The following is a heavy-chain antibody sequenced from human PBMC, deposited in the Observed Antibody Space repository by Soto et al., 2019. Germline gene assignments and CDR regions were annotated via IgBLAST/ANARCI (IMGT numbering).Heavy chain of an antibody. D-gene: IGHD3-22*01. Sequence: SETLSLTCTVSGGSISSGDYYWSWIRQPPGKGLEWIGYIYYSGSTYYNPSLKSRVTISVDTSKNQFSLKLSSVTAADTAVYYCARVMYYYDSSGYWNWFDPWGQGTLVTVSS. CDR1: GGSISSGDYY. J-gene: IGHJ5*02. CDR2: IYYSGST. CDR3: ARVMYYYDSSGYWNWFDP. V-gene: IGHV4-30-4*01.